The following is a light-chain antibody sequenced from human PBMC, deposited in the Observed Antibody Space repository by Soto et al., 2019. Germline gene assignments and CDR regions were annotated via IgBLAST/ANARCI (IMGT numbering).Light chain of an antibody. Sequence: SYELTQPPSVSVSPGQTAIITCSGDKLGNKYTCWYQQKPGQSPVLVIYQDNKRPSGIPERFSGSNSGNTATLTINGTQAMDEADYYCQAWDSRSYVVFGGGTKLTVL. CDR2: QDN. J-gene: IGLJ3*02. V-gene: IGLV3-1*01. CDR3: QAWDSRSYVV. CDR1: KLGNKY.